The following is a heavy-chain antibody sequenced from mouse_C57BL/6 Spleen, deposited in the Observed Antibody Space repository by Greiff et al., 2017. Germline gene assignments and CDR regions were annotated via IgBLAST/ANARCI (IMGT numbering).Heavy chain of an antibody. D-gene: IGHD4-1*02. Sequence: VQLKQSGPELVKPGASVKISCKASGYSFTDYNMNWVKQSNGKSLEWIGVINPNYGTTSYNQKFKGKATLTVDQSSSTAYMQLNSLTSEDSAVYYCAAQLGREDYAMDYWGKGTSVTVSS. V-gene: IGHV1-39*01. CDR2: INPNYGTT. CDR1: GYSFTDYN. J-gene: IGHJ4*01. CDR3: AAQLGREDYAMDY.